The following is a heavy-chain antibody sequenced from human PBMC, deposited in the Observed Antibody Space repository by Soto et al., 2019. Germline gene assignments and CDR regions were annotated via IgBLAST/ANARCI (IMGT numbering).Heavy chain of an antibody. CDR1: GFTFSSYG. Sequence: QVQLVESGGGVVQPGRSLRLSCAASGFTFSSYGMHWVRQAPGKGLEWVAVIWYDGSNKHYADSVKGRFAISRDNSKNTLYLQMNSLRAEDTAVYYCARDAITGTTTQFDPWGQGTLVTVSS. V-gene: IGHV3-33*01. D-gene: IGHD1-20*01. CDR2: IWYDGSNK. CDR3: ARDAITGTTTQFDP. J-gene: IGHJ5*02.